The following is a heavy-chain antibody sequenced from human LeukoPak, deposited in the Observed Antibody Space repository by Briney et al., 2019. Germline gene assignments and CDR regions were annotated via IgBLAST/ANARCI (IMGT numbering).Heavy chain of an antibody. D-gene: IGHD3-9*01. V-gene: IGHV3-15*01. CDR3: TGFETRGADAFAI. CDR1: GFTVSSNY. J-gene: IGHJ3*02. Sequence: GGSLRLSCAASGFTVSSNYMSWVRQAPGKGLEWVGRIKTKSDGVTTDYAAPVKGRFTISRDDSKNTVYLQMNSLKTEDTAVYFCTGFETRGADAFAIWGRGTMVTVSS. CDR2: IKTKSDGVTT.